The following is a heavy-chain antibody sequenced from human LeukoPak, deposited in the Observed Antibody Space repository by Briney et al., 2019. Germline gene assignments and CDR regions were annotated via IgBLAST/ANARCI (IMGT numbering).Heavy chain of an antibody. J-gene: IGHJ4*02. CDR1: GFTFSSYE. CDR3: ARIPSGATVMRYDY. Sequence: GGSLRLSCAASGFTFSSYEMNWVRQAPGKGLEWVSYISSSGSTIYYADSVKGRFTISRDNAKNSLYLQMNSLRAEDTAVYYCARIPSGATVMRYDYWGQGTLVTVSS. D-gene: IGHD4-17*01. CDR2: ISSSGSTI. V-gene: IGHV3-48*03.